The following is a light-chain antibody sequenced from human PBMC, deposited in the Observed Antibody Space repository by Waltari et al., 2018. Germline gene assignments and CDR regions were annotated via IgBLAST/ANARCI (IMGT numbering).Light chain of an antibody. V-gene: IGKV1-5*03. J-gene: IGKJ1*01. Sequence: DIQMTTSPSTLSASVGDRVTITCRASQSISSWLAWYQQKPGKAPKLLIYKTSSLESGVPSRFSGSGSGTEFTLTISSLQPDDFATYYCQQYNSLWTFGQGTKVEIK. CDR2: KTS. CDR1: QSISSW. CDR3: QQYNSLWT.